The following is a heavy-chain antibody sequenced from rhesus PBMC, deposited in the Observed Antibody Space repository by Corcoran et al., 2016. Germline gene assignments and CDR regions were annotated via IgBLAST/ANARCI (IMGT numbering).Heavy chain of an antibody. CDR3: ARDSSGWDAEYFEF. CDR1: GDSVSSNSAT. Sequence: QVQLQESGPGLVKPSQTLSLTCAIPGDSVSSNSATWNWIRQSPSRGLEWLGRTYYRFKCYNAYAQSWQNRIRYNPDTSKNQVSLQLNSVTPEDMAVYYCARDSSGWDAEYFEFWGQGALVTVSS. CDR2: TYYRFKCYN. J-gene: IGHJ1*01. D-gene: IGHD6-31*01. V-gene: IGHV6-1*01.